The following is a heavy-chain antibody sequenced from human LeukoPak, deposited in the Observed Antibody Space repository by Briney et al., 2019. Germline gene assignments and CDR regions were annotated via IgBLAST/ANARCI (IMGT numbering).Heavy chain of an antibody. CDR1: GGSISSYY. D-gene: IGHD6-6*01. V-gene: IGHV4-59*01. J-gene: IGHJ4*02. CDR3: ARSGPPEYLDY. Sequence: SETLSLTCTVSGGSISSYYWSWLRQPPGKGLEWIGYINYSGSTNYNPSLKSRVSISIDRSKNHFSLKVSSVAAGDTAVYYCARSGPPEYLDYWGQGILVTVSS. CDR2: INYSGST.